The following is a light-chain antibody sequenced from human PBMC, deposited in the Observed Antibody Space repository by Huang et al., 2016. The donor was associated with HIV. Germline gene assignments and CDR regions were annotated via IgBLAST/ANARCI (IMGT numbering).Light chain of an antibody. CDR1: QSVSSN. CDR2: VAS. Sequence: EIVMTLFLGTLSLSPGERATLYCRPSQSVSSNLAWYQHKPGQAPRLLIYVASTRATDVPARFSGSGSGTEVTLTISSLQSDDFVVYYCQQYQDWPRTFGQGTKVEIK. CDR3: QQYQDWPRT. J-gene: IGKJ1*01. V-gene: IGKV3-15*01.